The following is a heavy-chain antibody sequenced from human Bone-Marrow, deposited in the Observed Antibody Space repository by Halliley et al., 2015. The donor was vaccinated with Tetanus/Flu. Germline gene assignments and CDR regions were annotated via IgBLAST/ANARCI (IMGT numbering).Heavy chain of an antibody. V-gene: IGHV3-48*02. CDR3: ARDPAGINSIFHAFHI. Sequence: YISGSSSAIYYADSVKGRFTTSRDNAKNSLYLQMNSLRDEDTAVYYCARDPAGINSIFHAFHIWGQGTMVTVSS. D-gene: IGHD3-22*01. J-gene: IGHJ3*02. CDR2: ISGSSSAI.